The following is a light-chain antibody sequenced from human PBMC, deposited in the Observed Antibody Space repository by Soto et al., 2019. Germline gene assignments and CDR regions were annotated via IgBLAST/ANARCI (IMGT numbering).Light chain of an antibody. CDR3: QQTYAIQTIT. Sequence: DIQMTQSPSSLTASVGDRVTITCRASQSIGTYLNWYQQTPGKAPKLLIFGAISLERGVQSRFSGSGSGTDFTLTISSLQPEDFATYYCQQTYAIQTITFAQGTRLESK. CDR1: QSIGTY. J-gene: IGKJ5*01. V-gene: IGKV1-39*01. CDR2: GAI.